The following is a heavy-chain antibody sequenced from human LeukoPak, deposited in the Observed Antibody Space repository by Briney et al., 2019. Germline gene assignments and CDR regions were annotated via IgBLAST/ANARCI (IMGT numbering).Heavy chain of an antibody. CDR1: GGSFSGYY. CDR3: ARGSARWIQLWQSTGYFDY. J-gene: IGHJ4*02. D-gene: IGHD5-18*01. V-gene: IGHV4-34*01. Sequence: SETLSLTCAVYGGSFSGYYWSWIRQPPGKGLEWIGEINHSGSTNYNPALKSRVTISVDTSKNQFYLKLSSVTAADTAVYYCARGSARWIQLWQSTGYFDYWGQGTLVTVSS. CDR2: INHSGST.